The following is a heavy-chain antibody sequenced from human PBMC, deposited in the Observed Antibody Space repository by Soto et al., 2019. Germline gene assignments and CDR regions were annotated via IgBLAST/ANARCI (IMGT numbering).Heavy chain of an antibody. D-gene: IGHD3-22*01. Sequence: PGGSLRLSCAASGFTFRTHAMSWVRQAPGKGLEWVSATSGSGGSTYYADSVKGRFTISRDNSKNTLSLQMNSLRAEDTAVYYCAKATYYYDSSGSAFDFWGQGTMVTVSS. CDR1: GFTFRTHA. J-gene: IGHJ3*01. CDR2: TSGSGGST. CDR3: AKATYYYDSSGSAFDF. V-gene: IGHV3-23*01.